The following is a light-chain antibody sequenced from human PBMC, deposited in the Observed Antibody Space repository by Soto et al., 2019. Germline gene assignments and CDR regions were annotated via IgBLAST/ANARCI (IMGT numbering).Light chain of an antibody. V-gene: IGLV2-14*01. CDR3: RSYTRSSLDYV. CDR1: SSDVGGYKY. J-gene: IGLJ1*01. CDR2: EVS. Sequence: QSALTQPASVSGSPGQSITISCTGSSSDVGGYKYVSEYQQHPGKAPKLMIYEVSNRRSGVSNRFSGTKSGNTASLLISWLHAADEAAYYCRSYTRSSLDYVFGTGNKLTVL.